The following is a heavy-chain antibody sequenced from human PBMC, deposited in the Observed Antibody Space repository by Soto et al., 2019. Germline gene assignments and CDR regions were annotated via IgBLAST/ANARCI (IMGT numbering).Heavy chain of an antibody. CDR1: GYTFTSYD. V-gene: IGHV1-8*01. J-gene: IGHJ6*02. CDR2: MNPNSGNT. Sequence: QVQLVQSGAEVKKPGASVKVSCKASGYTFTSYDINWVRQATGQGLEWMGWMNPNSGNTGYAQKFQGRVTMTRNTSISTAYMELSSLRSEDTAVYYCARGEAGIVVVVAATRLWYGMDVWGQGTTVTVSS. CDR3: ARGEAGIVVVVAATRLWYGMDV. D-gene: IGHD2-15*01.